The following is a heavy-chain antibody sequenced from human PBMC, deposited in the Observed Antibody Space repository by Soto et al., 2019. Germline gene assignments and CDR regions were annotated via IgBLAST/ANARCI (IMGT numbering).Heavy chain of an antibody. J-gene: IGHJ5*02. CDR3: ASVLGYCSSTSCYTPTLNWFDP. Sequence: GASVKVSCKASGYTFTSYGISWVRQAPGQGLEWMGWINPNSGGTNYAQKFQGRVTMTRDTSISTAYMELSRLRSDGTAVYYCASVLGYCSSTSCYTPTLNWFDPWGQGTLVTVSS. CDR2: INPNSGGT. CDR1: GYTFTSYG. D-gene: IGHD2-2*02. V-gene: IGHV1-2*02.